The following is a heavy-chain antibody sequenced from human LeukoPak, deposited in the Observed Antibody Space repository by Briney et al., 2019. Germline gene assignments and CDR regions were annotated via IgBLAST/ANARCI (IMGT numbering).Heavy chain of an antibody. CDR3: AREWVDTAMVTTLNWFDP. CDR2: INPNSGGT. Sequence: ASVKVSCKASGYTSTGYYMHWVRPAPGQGLEWMGWINPNSGGTNYAHKFQGRVTMTRGTSISTAYMELSRLRSDDTAVYYCAREWVDTAMVTTLNWFDPWGQGTLVTVSS. D-gene: IGHD5-18*01. CDR1: GYTSTGYY. J-gene: IGHJ5*02. V-gene: IGHV1-2*07.